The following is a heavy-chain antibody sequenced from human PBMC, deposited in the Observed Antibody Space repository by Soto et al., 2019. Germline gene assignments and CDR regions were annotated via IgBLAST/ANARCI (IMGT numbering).Heavy chain of an antibody. Sequence: SVKVSCKASGFTFTSSAMQWVRQARGQRLEWIGWIVVGSGNTNYAQKFQERVTITKDMSTSTAYMELSSLRSEDTAVYYCATDYYDSSGYPLDYWGQGTLVTVSS. CDR2: IVVGSGNT. CDR3: ATDYYDSSGYPLDY. V-gene: IGHV1-58*02. CDR1: GFTFTSSA. J-gene: IGHJ4*02. D-gene: IGHD3-22*01.